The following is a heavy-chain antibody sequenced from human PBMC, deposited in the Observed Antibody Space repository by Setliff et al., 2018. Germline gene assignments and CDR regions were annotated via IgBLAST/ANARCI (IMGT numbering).Heavy chain of an antibody. D-gene: IGHD6-6*01. CDR2: IIPIPGIA. V-gene: IGHV1-69*10. Sequence: ASVKVSCKASGGTFSSYAISWVRQAPGQRLEWMGGIIPIPGIANYAQKFQGRVTITTDESTGTAYMELSSLRSEDTAVYYCARDRAARPPNSYYYYMDVWGKGTTVTVSS. J-gene: IGHJ6*03. CDR3: ARDRAARPPNSYYYYMDV. CDR1: GGTFSSYA.